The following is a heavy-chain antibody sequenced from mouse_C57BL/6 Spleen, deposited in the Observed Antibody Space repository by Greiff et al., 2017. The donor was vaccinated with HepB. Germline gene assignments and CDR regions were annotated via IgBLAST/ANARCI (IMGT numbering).Heavy chain of an antibody. D-gene: IGHD1-1*01. V-gene: IGHV1-18*01. CDR2: INPNNGGT. Sequence: VQLQKSGPELVKPGASVKITCKASGYTFTDYNMDWVKQSHGKSLEWIGDINPNNGGTIYNQTVTGTATLTVDKSSSTAYMELRSLTSEDTAVYYCAIFITTVVAPSYFDVWGTGTTVTVSS. CDR1: GYTFTDYN. CDR3: AIFITTVVAPSYFDV. J-gene: IGHJ1*03.